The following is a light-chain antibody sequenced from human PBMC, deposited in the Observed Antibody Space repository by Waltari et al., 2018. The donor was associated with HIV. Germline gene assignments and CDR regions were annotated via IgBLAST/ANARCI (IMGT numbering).Light chain of an antibody. Sequence: QSVLTQSPSVSGTPGQRVSITCSGSSSNIGGNTVNWYQHVPGLAPKLLIYSSAQRPTGIPDRFSGSKSGTSASLAISGLQSEDEADFYCAAWDDRLNGVVFGGGTRLTVV. CDR2: SSA. V-gene: IGLV1-44*01. J-gene: IGLJ3*02. CDR1: SSNIGGNT. CDR3: AAWDDRLNGVV.